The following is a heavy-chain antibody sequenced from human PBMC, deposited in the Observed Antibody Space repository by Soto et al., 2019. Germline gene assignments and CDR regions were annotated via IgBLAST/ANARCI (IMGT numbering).Heavy chain of an antibody. CDR1: GGSISSGGYY. J-gene: IGHJ4*02. CDR3: ARGEDIVVVPAAGTFDY. Sequence: SETLSLTCTVSGGSISSGGYYWSWIRQHPGKGLEWIGYIYYSGSTYYNPSLKSRVTISVDTSKNQFSLKLSSVTAADTAVYYCARGEDIVVVPAAGTFDYWGQGTLVTVSS. V-gene: IGHV4-31*03. CDR2: IYYSGST. D-gene: IGHD2-2*01.